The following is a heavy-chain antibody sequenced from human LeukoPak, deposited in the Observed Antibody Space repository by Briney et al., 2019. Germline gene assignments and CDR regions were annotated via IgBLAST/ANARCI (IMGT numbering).Heavy chain of an antibody. CDR2: ISYIGST. D-gene: IGHD4-17*01. Sequence: SETLSLTSAVSDDSFSSHYWTWIRQPPGKGLEWIGYISYIGSTNYNPSLKSRVTISIDTSKNQFSLKLSSVTAADTAAYYCARDLVTVTKGFDIWGQGAMVSVSS. V-gene: IGHV4-59*11. CDR3: ARDLVTVTKGFDI. CDR1: DDSFSSHY. J-gene: IGHJ3*02.